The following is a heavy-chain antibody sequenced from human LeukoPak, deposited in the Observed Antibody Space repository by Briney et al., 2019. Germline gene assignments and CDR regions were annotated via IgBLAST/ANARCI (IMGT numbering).Heavy chain of an antibody. J-gene: IGHJ4*02. V-gene: IGHV4-59*01. CDR3: ARGTVDIVATSIDY. CDR1: LDSTTSNF. Sequence: SETLSLTCTVSLDSTTSNFWSWVRQPPGKGLEWIGEIHRSGSPNYNPSLQSRVTISIDRSRNQIALELSSVTAADTAVYYCARGTVDIVATSIDYWGQGTLVTVAS. CDR2: IHRSGSP. D-gene: IGHD5-12*01.